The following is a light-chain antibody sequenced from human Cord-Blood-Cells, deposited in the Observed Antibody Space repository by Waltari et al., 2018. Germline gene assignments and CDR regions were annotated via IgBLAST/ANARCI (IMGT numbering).Light chain of an antibody. V-gene: IGKV2-28*01. CDR3: MQALQTPLT. CDR2: LGS. CDR1: QSLLHSNGYNY. Sequence: DIVMTQSPLSLPVTPGARASISCRSSQSLLHSNGYNYLDWYLQKQGQSPQLLVSLGSNRASGVPDRFSGSGSGTDFTLKISRVEAEDVGVYYCMQALQTPLTFGGGTKVEIK. J-gene: IGKJ4*01.